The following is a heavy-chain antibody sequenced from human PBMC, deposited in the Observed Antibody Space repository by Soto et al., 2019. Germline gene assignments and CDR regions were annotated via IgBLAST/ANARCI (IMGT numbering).Heavy chain of an antibody. V-gene: IGHV4-39*01. CDR1: GGSISSSSYY. J-gene: IGHJ4*02. CDR3: ARAAIGVADFDY. CDR2: IYYSGST. Sequence: QLQLQESGPGLVKPSETLSLTCTVSGGSISSSSYYWGWISQPPGKGLEWIGSIYYSGSTYYNPSLKSRVTISVDTSKNQFSLKLSSVTAADTAVYYCARAAIGVADFDYWGQGTLVTVSS. D-gene: IGHD3-3*01.